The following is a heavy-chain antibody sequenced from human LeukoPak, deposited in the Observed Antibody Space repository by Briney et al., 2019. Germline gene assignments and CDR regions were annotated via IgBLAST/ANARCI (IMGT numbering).Heavy chain of an antibody. V-gene: IGHV4-4*02. D-gene: IGHD4-17*01. CDR3: ARVNYGETSYYYGMDV. Sequence: SGTLSLTCGVSGGSISNTNWWSWIRQPPGKGLEWIGEINHSGSTNYNPSLKSRVTISVDTSKNQFSLKLSSVTAADTAVYYCARVNYGETSYYYGMDVWGQGTTVTVSS. CDR2: INHSGST. CDR1: GGSISNTNW. J-gene: IGHJ6*02.